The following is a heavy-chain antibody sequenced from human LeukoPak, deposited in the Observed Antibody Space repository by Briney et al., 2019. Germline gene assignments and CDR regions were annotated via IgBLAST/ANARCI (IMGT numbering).Heavy chain of an antibody. CDR3: ARMKRDIVMVTANAFDI. V-gene: IGHV4-39*07. J-gene: IGHJ3*02. CDR2: IYHSGTT. D-gene: IGHD2-21*02. Sequence: SETLSLTCNVSGGSISSRNYYWGWIRQPPGKGLEWIGSIYHSGTTYSNPSLKSRVSISVDTSKNQFSLKLTSVTAADTAMYFCARMKRDIVMVTANAFDIWGQGTMVTVSS. CDR1: GGSISSRNYY.